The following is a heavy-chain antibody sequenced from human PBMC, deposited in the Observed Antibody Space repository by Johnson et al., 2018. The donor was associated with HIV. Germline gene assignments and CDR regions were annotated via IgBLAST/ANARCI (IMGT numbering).Heavy chain of an antibody. CDR3: AKDRNWGRLFDGFDI. D-gene: IGHD7-27*01. CDR1: GFTFSDHY. V-gene: IGHV3-30*18. J-gene: IGHJ3*02. CDR2: MSYDGSNK. Sequence: QVQLVESGGGFVQPGGSLRLSCAASGFTFSDHYMDWVRQAPGKGLEWVAVMSYDGSNKYYADSVKGRFTISRDSSKNTLYLQMNSLRPEDTAVYYCAKDRNWGRLFDGFDIWGRGTMVTVSS.